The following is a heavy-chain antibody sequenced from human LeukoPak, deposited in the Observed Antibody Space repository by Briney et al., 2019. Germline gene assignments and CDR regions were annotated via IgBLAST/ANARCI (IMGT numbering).Heavy chain of an antibody. CDR2: INPNSGGT. Sequence: ASVKVSCKASGYTFTGYYMHWVRQAPGQGLEWMGWINPNSGGTNYAQKFQGRVTMTRDTSISTAYMELSRLRSDDTAVYYCARDSSSSGWFDPWGLGTLVTVSS. V-gene: IGHV1-2*02. CDR1: GYTFTGYY. D-gene: IGHD6-6*01. J-gene: IGHJ5*02. CDR3: ARDSSSSGWFDP.